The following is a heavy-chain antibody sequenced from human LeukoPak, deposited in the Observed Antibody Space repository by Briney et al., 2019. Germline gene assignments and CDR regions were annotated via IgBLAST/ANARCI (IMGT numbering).Heavy chain of an antibody. V-gene: IGHV4-59*01. Sequence: SETLSLTCTVSGVSISSYYWSWIRQPPEKGLEWIGYIVNSGSTCYNPSLKSRVTISIDTSKKQFSLKLSSVTAADTAVYFCVSQSPGSSVTCWGQGTLVTVSS. D-gene: IGHD6-13*01. J-gene: IGHJ4*02. CDR2: IVNSGST. CDR1: GVSISSYY. CDR3: VSQSPGSSVTC.